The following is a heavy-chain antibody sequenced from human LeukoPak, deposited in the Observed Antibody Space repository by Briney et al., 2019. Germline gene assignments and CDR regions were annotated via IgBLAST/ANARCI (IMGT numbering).Heavy chain of an antibody. D-gene: IGHD1-26*01. Sequence: SETLSLTCAVSGYSISSGYYWGWIRQPPGQGLEWIGSIYHSGSTYCNPSLKSRVTIPVDTSKNQFSLKLSSVTAADTAVYYCASGSYYFDYWGQGTLVTVSS. CDR2: IYHSGST. V-gene: IGHV4-38-2*01. CDR1: GYSISSGYY. J-gene: IGHJ4*02. CDR3: ASGSYYFDY.